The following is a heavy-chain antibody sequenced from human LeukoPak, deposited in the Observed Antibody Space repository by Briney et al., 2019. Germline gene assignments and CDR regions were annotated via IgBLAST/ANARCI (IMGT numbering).Heavy chain of an antibody. D-gene: IGHD2-15*01. CDR2: IYYSGST. CDR1: GGSISSYY. V-gene: IGHV4-59*01. Sequence: KPSETLSLTCTVSGGSISSYYWSWIRQPPGKGLEWIGYIYYSGSTNYSPSLKSRVTISVDTPKNQFSLKLSSVTAADTAVYYCARGPISAYCSGGSCYNWFDPWGQGTLVTVSS. J-gene: IGHJ5*02. CDR3: ARGPISAYCSGGSCYNWFDP.